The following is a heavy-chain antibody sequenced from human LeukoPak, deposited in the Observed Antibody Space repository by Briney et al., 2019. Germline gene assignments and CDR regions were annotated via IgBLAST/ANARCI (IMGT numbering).Heavy chain of an antibody. Sequence: GGSLRLSCVASRFTFSNYWMSWVRQAPGKGLEWVAVISYDGSNKYYADSVKGRFTISRDNSKNTLYLQMNSLRAEDTAVYYCARDKFDTSCYVFDYWGQGTLVTVSS. CDR2: ISYDGSNK. J-gene: IGHJ4*02. D-gene: IGHD2-2*01. CDR3: ARDKFDTSCYVFDY. CDR1: RFTFSNYW. V-gene: IGHV3-30-3*01.